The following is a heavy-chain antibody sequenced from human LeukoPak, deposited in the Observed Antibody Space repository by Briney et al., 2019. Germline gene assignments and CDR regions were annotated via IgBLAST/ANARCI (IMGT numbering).Heavy chain of an antibody. CDR3: ARNRGDYDFWSGYYAYYYYMGV. D-gene: IGHD3-3*01. Sequence: ASVKVSCKASGYTFTSYGISWVRQAPGQGLEWMGWISAYNGNTNYAQKLQGRVTMTTDTSTSTAYMELRSLRSDDTAVYYCARNRGDYDFWSGYYAYYYYMGVWGKGTTVTVSS. CDR1: GYTFTSYG. J-gene: IGHJ6*03. CDR2: ISAYNGNT. V-gene: IGHV1-18*01.